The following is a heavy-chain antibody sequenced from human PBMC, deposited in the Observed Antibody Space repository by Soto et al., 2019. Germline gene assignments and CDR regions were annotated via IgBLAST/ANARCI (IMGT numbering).Heavy chain of an antibody. CDR2: ISGSGGST. CDR1: GHTFHSYA. CDR3: AKVSRGIGVVPAALN. V-gene: IGHV3-23*01. D-gene: IGHD2-2*01. J-gene: IGHJ4*02. Sequence: EVQLLESGGGLVQPGGSLRLSCVASGHTFHSYAMSWVRQAPGKGLEWVSGISGSGGSTYYADSVRGRFTISRDDSKNTVEFQMNSLRAEGKAVKYCAKVSRGIGVVPAALNWGQGTLVTVSS.